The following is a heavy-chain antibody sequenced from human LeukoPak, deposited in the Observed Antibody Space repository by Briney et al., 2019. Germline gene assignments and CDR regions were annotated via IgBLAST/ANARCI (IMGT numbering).Heavy chain of an antibody. V-gene: IGHV3-73*01. Sequence: GGSLRLSCAASGFTFSGSAMHWVRQASGKGLEWVGRIRSNADNYATVYAASVKGRFTISRDDSKNTAYLQMNSLKTEDTAVYYCTRHKSGGITMIRGVRDYSYMDVWGKGTTVTVSS. CDR3: TRHKSGGITMIRGVRDYSYMDV. CDR2: IRSNADNYAT. J-gene: IGHJ6*03. CDR1: GFTFSGSA. D-gene: IGHD3-10*01.